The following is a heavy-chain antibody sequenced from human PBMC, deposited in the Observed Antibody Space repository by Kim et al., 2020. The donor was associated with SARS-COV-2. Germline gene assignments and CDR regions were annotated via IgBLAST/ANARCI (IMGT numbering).Heavy chain of an antibody. J-gene: IGHJ4*02. V-gene: IGHV4-39*01. Sequence: GKGVEWIGSIYYSGTTYYNPTLKSRVIISGDTSRNQVSLELRSVTAADTAVFYCARHLHTGYDFAPFESWGQGLLVTVSS. CDR3: ARHLHTGYDFAPFES. D-gene: IGHD5-12*01. CDR2: IYYSGTT.